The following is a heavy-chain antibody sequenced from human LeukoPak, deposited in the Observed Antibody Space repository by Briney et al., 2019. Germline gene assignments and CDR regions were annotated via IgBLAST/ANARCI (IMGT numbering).Heavy chain of an antibody. CDR3: AKDMLSYCGGDCYSMVFDY. CDR2: IWYDGSNK. D-gene: IGHD2-21*02. Sequence: PGRSLRLSCVSTAFSFSSYGRHRVRQAPGKGLEWVAVIWYDGSNKYYADSVKGRFTISRDSSKNTLYLQMNSLRGKDTAVYYCAKDMLSYCGGDCYSMVFDYWGQGTLVTVSS. J-gene: IGHJ4*02. V-gene: IGHV3-33*06. CDR1: AFSFSSYG.